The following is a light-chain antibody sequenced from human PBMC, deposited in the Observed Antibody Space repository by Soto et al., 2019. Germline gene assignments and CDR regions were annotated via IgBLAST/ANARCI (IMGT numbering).Light chain of an antibody. CDR3: QQYNSYSRT. V-gene: IGKV1-5*01. CDR1: QTISSW. CDR2: DAS. J-gene: IGKJ1*01. Sequence: DIQMTQSPSTLSASVGDRVTMTCRASQTISSWLAWYQQKPGKAPKLLIYDASSLESGVPSRFSGSGSGTEFTLTISSLQPDDFATYYCQQYNSYSRTFGQGTKGDIK.